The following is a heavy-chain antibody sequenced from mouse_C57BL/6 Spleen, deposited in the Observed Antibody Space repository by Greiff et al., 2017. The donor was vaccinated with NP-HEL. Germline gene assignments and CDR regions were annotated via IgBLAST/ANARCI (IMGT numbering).Heavy chain of an antibody. CDR2: ISRGSSTI. V-gene: IGHV5-17*01. Sequence: DVMLVESGGGLVKPGGSLKLSCAASGFTFSDYGMHWVRQAPEKGLEWVAYISRGSSTIYSADTVKGRFPLSRDNAKNTLFLQMTSLRSEDTAMYYCARGPIYYGNYDYAMGYWGQGASVPVSS. CDR3: ARGPIYYGNYDYAMGY. CDR1: GFTFSDYG. D-gene: IGHD2-1*01. J-gene: IGHJ4*01.